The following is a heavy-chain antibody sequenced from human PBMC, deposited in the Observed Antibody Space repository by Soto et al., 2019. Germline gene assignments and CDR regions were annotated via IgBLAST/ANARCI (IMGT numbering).Heavy chain of an antibody. CDR3: STRAYDTNGYYRFDP. Sequence: SETLSLTCAVFGGSFSGHSWTWIRQSPGKGLEWIGDINHSGRVNYSPSLKSRVTISLDTSKNQFSLTLSAVTAADTAMYYCSTRAYDTNGYYRFDPWGQGTLVTVSS. D-gene: IGHD3-22*01. V-gene: IGHV4-34*01. CDR1: GGSFSGHS. CDR2: INHSGRV. J-gene: IGHJ5*01.